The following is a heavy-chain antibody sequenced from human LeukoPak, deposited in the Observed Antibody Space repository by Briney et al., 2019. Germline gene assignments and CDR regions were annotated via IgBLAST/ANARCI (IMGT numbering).Heavy chain of an antibody. Sequence: ASVKVSCKASGGTFSSYAIIWVRQAPGQGLEWMGMIIPIFNTANYAQKFQGRVTITADESTSTAYMELSSLKASDTAMYYCARHVNNNGGGSYWGNWFDPWGQGTLVTVSS. V-gene: IGHV1-69*13. J-gene: IGHJ5*02. D-gene: IGHD1-26*01. CDR3: ARHVNNNGGGSYWGNWFDP. CDR1: GGTFSSYA. CDR2: IIPIFNTA.